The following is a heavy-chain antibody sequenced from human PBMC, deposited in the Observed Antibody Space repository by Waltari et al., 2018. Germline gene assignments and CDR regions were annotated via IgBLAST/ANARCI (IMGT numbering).Heavy chain of an antibody. Sequence: QVQLVQSGAEVKKPGSSVKVSCKASGGTFSSYTISWVRQAPGQGLEWMGRIIPILGIANYAQKFQGRVTITADKSTSTGYMGLSSLRSEDTAVYYCARDRGIVGATTGWVDPWGQGTLVTVSS. D-gene: IGHD1-26*01. CDR1: GGTFSSYT. CDR2: IIPILGIA. V-gene: IGHV1-69*08. CDR3: ARDRGIVGATTGWVDP. J-gene: IGHJ5*02.